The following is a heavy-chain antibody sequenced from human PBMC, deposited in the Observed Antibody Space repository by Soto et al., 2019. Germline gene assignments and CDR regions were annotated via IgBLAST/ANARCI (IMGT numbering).Heavy chain of an antibody. CDR2: ISGSGGST. D-gene: IGHD2-15*01. V-gene: IGHV3-23*01. CDR1: GFTFSSYA. CDR3: AKVEGVVPKLLLQH. J-gene: IGHJ1*01. Sequence: GGSLRLSCAASGFTFSSYAMSWVRQAPGKGLEWVSAISGSGGSTYYADSVKGRFTISRDNSKNTLYLQMNSLRAEDTAVYYCAKVEGVVPKLLLQHWGQGTLVTVSS.